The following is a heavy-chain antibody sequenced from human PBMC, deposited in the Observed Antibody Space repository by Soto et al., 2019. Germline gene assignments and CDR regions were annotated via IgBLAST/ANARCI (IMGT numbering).Heavy chain of an antibody. CDR3: ARVPYDSSVGEHWYFDL. V-gene: IGHV4-31*03. D-gene: IGHD3-22*01. Sequence: QVQLQESGPGLVKPSQTLSLTCTVSGGSISSGGYYWTWIRQHPGKGLEWIGDIHYSGSTYDNPXLQSRVTISVXXSXNXXSLILSSVTAADTAVYYCARVPYDSSVGEHWYFDLWGRGTLVTVSS. CDR1: GGSISSGGYY. CDR2: IHYSGST. J-gene: IGHJ2*01.